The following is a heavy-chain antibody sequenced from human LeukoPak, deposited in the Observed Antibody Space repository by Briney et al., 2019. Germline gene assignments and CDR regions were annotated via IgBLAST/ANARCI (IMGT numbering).Heavy chain of an antibody. D-gene: IGHD1-26*01. V-gene: IGHV4-4*07. CDR2: IHTSENT. Sequence: SETLSLTCNVSGVSIRSYHWSWIRQPAGKGLEWIGRIHTSENTNYNPSLESRVAMSVDTSKNQFSLKLSSVTAADTAVYYCARYSGTYYFYWGQGALVTVSS. CDR3: ARYSGTYYFY. CDR1: GVSIRSYH. J-gene: IGHJ4*02.